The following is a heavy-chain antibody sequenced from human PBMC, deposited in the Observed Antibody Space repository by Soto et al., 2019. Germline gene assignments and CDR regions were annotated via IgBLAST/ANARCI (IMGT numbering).Heavy chain of an antibody. D-gene: IGHD3-10*01. J-gene: IGHJ6*02. V-gene: IGHV3-23*01. CDR2: VSESGRST. CDR3: AKDRRGVMDV. Sequence: EVQLLESGGGLVQPGGSLRLSCAASGFTFSNYDMSWVRQAPGKGLEWVSAVSESGRSTYYADSVKGRFTISRDNSKNTLYLQMNSLRAADTAVYFCAKDRRGVMDVWGQGTTVTVSS. CDR1: GFTFSNYD.